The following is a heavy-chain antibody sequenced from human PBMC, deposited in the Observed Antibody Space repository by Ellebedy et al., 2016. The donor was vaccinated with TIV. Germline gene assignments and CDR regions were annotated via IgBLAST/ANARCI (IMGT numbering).Heavy chain of an antibody. D-gene: IGHD1-7*01. CDR3: ARGSRLTGTRCSDY. J-gene: IGHJ4*02. Sequence: SETLSLXXAVYGGSFSGYYWSWIRQTPGKGLEWIGEINYSGSTNYNPSLKSRVTISADTSKNQFSLRLSSVTAADTAVYYCARGSRLTGTRCSDYWGQGTLVTVSS. V-gene: IGHV4-34*01. CDR1: GGSFSGYY. CDR2: INYSGST.